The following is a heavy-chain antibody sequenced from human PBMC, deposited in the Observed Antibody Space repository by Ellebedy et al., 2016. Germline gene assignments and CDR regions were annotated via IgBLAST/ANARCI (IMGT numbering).Heavy chain of an antibody. CDR3: ARDSRVTFGGLIVYFDF. CDR1: GYTFTSYG. Sequence: ASVKVSCRASGYTFTSYGISWVRQAPGQGLEWMAWISAYNGNTNYAQKLQGRVTMTTDTSTSTAYMELRSLRSDDTAVYYCARDSRVTFGGLIVYFDFWGQGTLVTVSS. CDR2: ISAYNGNT. V-gene: IGHV1-18*01. D-gene: IGHD3-16*02. J-gene: IGHJ4*02.